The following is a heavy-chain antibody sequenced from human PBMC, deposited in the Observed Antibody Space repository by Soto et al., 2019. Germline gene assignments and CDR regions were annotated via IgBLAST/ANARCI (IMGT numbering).Heavy chain of an antibody. Sequence: GESLKISCKGSGYSFDSFWIGWVRQMPGKGLEWMGLIYPGDSETRYSPSFQGQVAISADKSMNTAYLQWSSLKASDTAMYYCARPNAYSSSCYNYYGMDVWGKGTTVTVSS. CDR1: GYSFDSFW. D-gene: IGHD2-2*01. CDR2: IYPGDSET. CDR3: ARPNAYSSSCYNYYGMDV. V-gene: IGHV5-51*01. J-gene: IGHJ6*04.